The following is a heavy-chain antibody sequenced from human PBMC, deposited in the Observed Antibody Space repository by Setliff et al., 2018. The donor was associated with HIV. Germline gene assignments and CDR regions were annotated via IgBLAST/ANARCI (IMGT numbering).Heavy chain of an antibody. CDR1: GGSISSYY. V-gene: IGHV4-59*04. Sequence: SETLSLTCSVSGGSISSYYWGWIRQPPGTGLEWIGSISSSGNTYYNPSLKSRVTMSVDKSKNQFSLRLSSVTAADTAVYYCARARRAGSGPKYFQHWGQGTLVTVSS. J-gene: IGHJ1*01. CDR3: ARARRAGSGPKYFQH. D-gene: IGHD2-15*01. CDR2: ISSSGNT.